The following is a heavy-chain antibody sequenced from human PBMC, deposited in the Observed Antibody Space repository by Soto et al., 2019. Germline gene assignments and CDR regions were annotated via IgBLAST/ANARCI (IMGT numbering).Heavy chain of an antibody. CDR3: ARGGVPATATFDY. CDR1: GFTFSSYW. J-gene: IGHJ4*02. V-gene: IGHV3-7*03. D-gene: IGHD2-2*01. CDR2: IKQDGSEK. Sequence: EVQLVESGGGLVQPGGSLRLSCAASGFTFSSYWMSWVRQAPGKGLEWVANIKQDGSEKYYVDSVKGRFTNSRDNAKNALYLQMNSLRAEDTAVYYCARGGVPATATFDYWGQGTLVTVSS.